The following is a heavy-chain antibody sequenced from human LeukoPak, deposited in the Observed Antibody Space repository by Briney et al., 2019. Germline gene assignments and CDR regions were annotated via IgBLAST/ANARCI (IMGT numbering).Heavy chain of an antibody. J-gene: IGHJ3*02. D-gene: IGHD6-19*01. CDR3: ARNQAVAANRGAFDI. CDR2: IYYSGST. V-gene: IGHV4-28*01. CDR1: GYSISSNNW. Sequence: SDTLSLTCAVSGYSISSNNWWAWIRQPPGKGLEWIGYIYYSGSTYYNPYNPSLTSRVTMPVDTSKNQFSLKLDSVTEIDTAMYYCARNQAVAANRGAFDIWGQGTMVTVSS.